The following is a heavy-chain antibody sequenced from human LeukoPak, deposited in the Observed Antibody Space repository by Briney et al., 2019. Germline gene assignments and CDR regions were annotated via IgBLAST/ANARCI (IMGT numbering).Heavy chain of an antibody. CDR2: INWNGGST. CDR3: ARVGTSGSYYDDFDY. J-gene: IGHJ4*02. Sequence: GGSLRLSCAASGFTFDDYGMSWVRQAPGKGLEWVSGINWNGGSTGYADSVKGRFTISRDNAKNSLYLQMNSLRAEDTALYYCARVGTSGSYYDDFDYWGQGTLVTVSS. V-gene: IGHV3-20*04. D-gene: IGHD1-26*01. CDR1: GFTFDDYG.